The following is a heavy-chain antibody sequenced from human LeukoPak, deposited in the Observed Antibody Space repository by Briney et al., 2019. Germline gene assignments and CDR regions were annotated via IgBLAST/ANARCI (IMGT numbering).Heavy chain of an antibody. D-gene: IGHD3-16*01. CDR3: ARSWGDKNFDY. CDR1: GFTFSSYS. J-gene: IGHJ4*02. Sequence: PGGSLRLSCAASGFTFSSYSMNWVRQAPGKGLEWVSSISSSSSYIYYADSVRGRFTISRDNAKNSLYLQMNSLRAEDTAVYYCARSWGDKNFDYWGQGTLVTVSS. CDR2: ISSSSSYI. V-gene: IGHV3-21*01.